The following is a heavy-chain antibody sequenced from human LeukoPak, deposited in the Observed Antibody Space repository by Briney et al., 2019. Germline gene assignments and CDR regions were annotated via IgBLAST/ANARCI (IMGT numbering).Heavy chain of an antibody. J-gene: IGHJ4*02. V-gene: IGHV4-39*01. Sequence: PSETLSLTCTVSGGSISSSSYYWGWIRQPPGKGLEWIGSIYYSGSTYYNPSLKSRVTISVDTSKNQFSLKLSSVTAADTAVYYCAAPGGYCSGGSCSDYWGQGTLVTVSS. CDR2: IYYSGST. CDR3: AAPGGYCSGGSCSDY. CDR1: GGSISSSSYY. D-gene: IGHD2-15*01.